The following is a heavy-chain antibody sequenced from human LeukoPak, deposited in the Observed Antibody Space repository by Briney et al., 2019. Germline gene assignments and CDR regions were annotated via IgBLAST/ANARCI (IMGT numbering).Heavy chain of an antibody. J-gene: IGHJ3*02. D-gene: IGHD2-2*01. CDR2: ISGSGGST. Sequence: GGSLRLSCAASGFTFSSYAMSWVRHAPGKGLEWVSAISGSGGSTYYADSVKGRFTISRDNSKNTLYLQMNSLRAEDTAVYYCVKAFVVVVPAVVDAFDIWGQGTMVTVSS. CDR3: VKAFVVVVPAVVDAFDI. V-gene: IGHV3-23*01. CDR1: GFTFSSYA.